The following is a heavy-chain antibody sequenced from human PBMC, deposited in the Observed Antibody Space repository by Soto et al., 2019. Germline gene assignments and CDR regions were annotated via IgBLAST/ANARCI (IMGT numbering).Heavy chain of an antibody. Sequence: LGESLKISCKGSGYSFTSYWISWVRQMPGKGLEWMGRIDPSNSYTNYSPSFQGHVTISADKSISTAYLQWSSLKASDTAMYYCARPDTAMFSYWGQGTLVTVSS. CDR3: ARPDTAMFSY. J-gene: IGHJ4*02. CDR1: GYSFTSYW. CDR2: IDPSNSYT. V-gene: IGHV5-10-1*01. D-gene: IGHD5-18*01.